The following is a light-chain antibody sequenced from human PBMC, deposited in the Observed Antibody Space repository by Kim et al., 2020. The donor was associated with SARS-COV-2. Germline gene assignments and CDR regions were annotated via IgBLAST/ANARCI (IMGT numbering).Light chain of an antibody. CDR2: GAS. V-gene: IGKV1-39*01. CDR3: QESYDTPLT. CDR1: ESITTY. J-gene: IGKJ4*01. Sequence: ASVGDRVTSTCRASESITTYLNWYQKKPGKAPKLLIYGASTLQGGVPSRFSGSGYGTDFSLTISSLQPEDFGTYYCQESYDTPLTFGGGTKVDIK.